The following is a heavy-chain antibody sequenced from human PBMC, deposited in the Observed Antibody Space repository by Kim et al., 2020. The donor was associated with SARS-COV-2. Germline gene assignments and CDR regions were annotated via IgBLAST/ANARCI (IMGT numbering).Heavy chain of an antibody. CDR2: ISYDGSNK. D-gene: IGHD3-22*01. J-gene: IGHJ4*02. Sequence: GGSLRLSCAASGFTFSSYGMHWVRQAPGKGLEWVAVISYDGSNKYYADSVKGRFTISRDNSKNTLYLQMNSLRVEDTAVYYCAKARHKDSSGYYRYFDYWGQGTLVTVSS. V-gene: IGHV3-30*18. CDR3: AKARHKDSSGYYRYFDY. CDR1: GFTFSSYG.